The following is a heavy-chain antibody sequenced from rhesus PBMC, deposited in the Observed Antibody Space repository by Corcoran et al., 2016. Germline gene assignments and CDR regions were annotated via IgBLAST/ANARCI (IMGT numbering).Heavy chain of an antibody. CDR2: VYGSGGRN. CDR1: GYSISSGYY. J-gene: IGHJ4*01. V-gene: IGHV4S14*01. D-gene: IGHD3-9*01. Sequence: VQLQESGPGLVKPSETLSLTFAASGYSISSGYYWHWLRPPPGNGLEWIGSVYGSGGRNYLNPSLKSRVTLAVDTSKNQFSRKVSSVTAADTAVYYCARNNHYHTYSDYWGQGVLVTVSS. CDR3: ARNNHYHTYSDY.